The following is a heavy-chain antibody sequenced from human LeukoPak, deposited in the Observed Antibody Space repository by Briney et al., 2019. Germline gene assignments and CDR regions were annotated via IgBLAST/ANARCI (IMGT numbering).Heavy chain of an antibody. V-gene: IGHV3-30*02. CDR1: GFTFSRYD. J-gene: IGHJ6*03. Sequence: GGSLRLSCAASGFTFSRYDMHWVRQAPGKGLEWVAFIRYDGSNKYYADSVKGRFTISRDNSKNTLYLQMNSLRAEDTAVYYCAIAEDIVANYYYFYMDVWGKGTTVTVSS. CDR2: IRYDGSNK. CDR3: AIAEDIVANYYYFYMDV. D-gene: IGHD5-12*01.